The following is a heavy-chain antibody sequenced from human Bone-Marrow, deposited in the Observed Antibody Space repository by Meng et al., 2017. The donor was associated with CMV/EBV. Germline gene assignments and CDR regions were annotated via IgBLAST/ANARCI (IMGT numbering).Heavy chain of an antibody. CDR3: ANGRAYCSSTSCYVYYYYGMDV. CDR1: ANTFTSYD. Sequence: ASVKVSCKASANTFTSYDINWVRQATGQGLEWMGWMNPNSGNAGYAQMFQGRVTITTDESTSTAYMELSSLRSGDTAVYYCANGRAYCSSTSCYVYYYYGMDVWGQGTTVTVSS. CDR2: MNPNSGNA. D-gene: IGHD2-2*01. J-gene: IGHJ6*02. V-gene: IGHV1-8*01.